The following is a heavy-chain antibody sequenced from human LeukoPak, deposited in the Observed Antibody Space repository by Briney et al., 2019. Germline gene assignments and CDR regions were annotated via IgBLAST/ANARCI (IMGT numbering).Heavy chain of an antibody. Sequence: GSLRLSCTASGFTFSTFTMNWVRQAPGKGLEWVSSISTSNTFIYYADSVKGRFTISRDNAKDSLYLQMTSLRLDDTGVYYCARDSGPLFDPWGHGTLVTVSS. V-gene: IGHV3-21*01. CDR1: GFTFSTFT. J-gene: IGHJ5*02. CDR3: ARDSGPLFDP. CDR2: ISTSNTFI. D-gene: IGHD7-27*01.